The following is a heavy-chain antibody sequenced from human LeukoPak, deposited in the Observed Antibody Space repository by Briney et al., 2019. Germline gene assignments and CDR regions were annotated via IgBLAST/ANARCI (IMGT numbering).Heavy chain of an antibody. CDR1: GFTFSSYS. D-gene: IGHD3-22*01. CDR2: ISSSSSTI. V-gene: IGHV3-48*04. Sequence: GGSLRLSCAASGFTFSSYSMNWVRQAPGKGLEWVSYISSSSSTIYYADSVKGRFTISRDNAKNSLYLQMNSLRAEDAAVYYCARDESGGGYYLDAFDIWGQGTMVTVSS. J-gene: IGHJ3*02. CDR3: ARDESGGGYYLDAFDI.